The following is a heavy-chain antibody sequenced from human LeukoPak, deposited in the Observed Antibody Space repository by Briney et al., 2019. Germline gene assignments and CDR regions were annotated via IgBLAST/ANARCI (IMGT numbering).Heavy chain of an antibody. CDR3: AKDMAKWELSFGLSY. Sequence: PGGSLRPSCAASGFTFSSYGMHWVRQAPGKGLEWVAVISYDGSNKYYADSVKGRFTISRDNSKNTLYLQMNSLRAEDTAVYYCAKDMAKWELSFGLSYWGQGTLVTVSS. CDR2: ISYDGSNK. D-gene: IGHD1-26*01. J-gene: IGHJ4*02. CDR1: GFTFSSYG. V-gene: IGHV3-30*18.